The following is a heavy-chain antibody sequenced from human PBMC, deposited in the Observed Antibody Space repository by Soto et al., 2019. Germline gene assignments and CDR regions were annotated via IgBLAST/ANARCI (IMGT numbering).Heavy chain of an antibody. Sequence: QVQLVQSGAEVKKPGASVKVSCKASGYTFTSYYMHWVRQAPGQGLEWMGIINPSGGSTSYAQKFQGRVTMTRDTSTSTVYMELSSLRSEDTAVYYWARDSIGYYYDSSANNWFDPWGQGTLGTVSS. V-gene: IGHV1-46*01. D-gene: IGHD3-22*01. CDR3: ARDSIGYYYDSSANNWFDP. J-gene: IGHJ5*02. CDR2: INPSGGST. CDR1: GYTFTSYY.